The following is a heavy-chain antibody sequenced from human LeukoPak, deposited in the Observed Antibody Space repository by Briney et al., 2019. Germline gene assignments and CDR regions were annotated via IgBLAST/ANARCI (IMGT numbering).Heavy chain of an antibody. CDR3: ARDAGYCSGGSCYARFNYYFDY. CDR2: IYHSGST. D-gene: IGHD2-15*01. V-gene: IGHV4-38-2*02. Sequence: SETLSLTCTVSGYSISSGYYWGWIRQPPGKGLEWIGSIYHSGSTYYNPSLKSRVTISVDTSKNQFSLKLSSVTAADTAVYYCARDAGYCSGGSCYARFNYYFDYWGQGTLVTVSS. CDR1: GYSISSGYY. J-gene: IGHJ4*02.